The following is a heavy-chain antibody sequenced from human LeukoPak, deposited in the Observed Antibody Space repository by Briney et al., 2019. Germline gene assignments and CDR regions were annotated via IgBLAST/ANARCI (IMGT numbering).Heavy chain of an antibody. V-gene: IGHV3-30*02. CDR1: GFTFSIYG. Sequence: PGGSLRLSCAASGFTFSIYGMHWVRQAPGKGLEWVAFIRYDGSNKYYADSVKGRFTISRDNSKNTLYLQMNSLRAEDTAVYYCAKDRGDSSSRGVDYWGQGTLVTVSS. J-gene: IGHJ4*02. CDR3: AKDRGDSSSRGVDY. D-gene: IGHD6-6*01. CDR2: IRYDGSNK.